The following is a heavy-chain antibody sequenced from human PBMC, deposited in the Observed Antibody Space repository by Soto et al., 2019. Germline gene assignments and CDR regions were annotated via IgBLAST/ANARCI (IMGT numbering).Heavy chain of an antibody. D-gene: IGHD6-19*01. J-gene: IGHJ5*02. Sequence: PSETLSLTCAVYGGSFSGYYCICIRHPPGKGLEWIGEINHSGSTNYNPSLKSRVTISVDTSKNQFSLKLSSVTAADTAVYYCARGGDAVAAPGWFDPWGQGTLVTVSS. CDR2: INHSGST. CDR1: GGSFSGYY. CDR3: ARGGDAVAAPGWFDP. V-gene: IGHV4-34*01.